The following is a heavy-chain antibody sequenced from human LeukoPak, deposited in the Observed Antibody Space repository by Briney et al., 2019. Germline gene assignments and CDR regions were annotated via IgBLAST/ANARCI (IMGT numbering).Heavy chain of an antibody. CDR2: INHSGST. V-gene: IGHV4-34*01. Sequence: PSETLSLTCAVYGGSFSGYYWSWIRQPPGKGLEWIGEINHSGSTNYNPSLKSRVTISVDTSKNQFSLKLSSVTAADTAVYYCARGGIVVVPAAMPGYYYYGMDVWGQGTTVTVSS. D-gene: IGHD2-2*01. CDR3: ARGGIVVVPAAMPGYYYYGMDV. CDR1: GGSFSGYY. J-gene: IGHJ6*02.